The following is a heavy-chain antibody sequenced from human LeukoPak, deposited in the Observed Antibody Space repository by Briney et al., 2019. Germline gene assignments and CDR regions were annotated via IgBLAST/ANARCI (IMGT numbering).Heavy chain of an antibody. Sequence: PSETLSLTCTVSGGSISSYYWSWIRQPPGKGLEWIGYIYYSGSTNYNPSLKSRVTISVDTSKNQFSLKLSSVTAADTAVYYCASGVGYCSSTSCPGSWFDPWGQGTLVTVSS. V-gene: IGHV4-59*01. CDR1: GGSISSYY. D-gene: IGHD2-2*01. CDR2: IYYSGST. J-gene: IGHJ5*02. CDR3: ASGVGYCSSTSCPGSWFDP.